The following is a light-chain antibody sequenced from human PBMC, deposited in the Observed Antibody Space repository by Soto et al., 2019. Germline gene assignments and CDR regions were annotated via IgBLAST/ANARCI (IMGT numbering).Light chain of an antibody. CDR1: QGINND. J-gene: IGKJ3*01. CDR2: DAS. V-gene: IGKV1-33*01. CDR3: QQYGDLPFT. Sequence: DLQMTQSPSSLSASVGDRDTITCQASQGINNDLNWYQHKLGKAPKLLIYDASNLETGVPSRFSGSGSGTEFTFTISSLQPEDIGTYYCQQYGDLPFTFGPGTKVAIK.